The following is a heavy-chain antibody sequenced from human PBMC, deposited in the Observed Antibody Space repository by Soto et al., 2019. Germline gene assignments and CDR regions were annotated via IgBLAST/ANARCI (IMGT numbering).Heavy chain of an antibody. Sequence: GGSLRLSCTASGFTFSIYAMSWVRQAPGKGLEWVSAISGGGGVAYHADSVEGRFTISRDNSKNTLYLQMISLRAEDTAVYFCAKNRPYSYDSSGYYSMSDHWGQGTLVTVSS. V-gene: IGHV3-23*01. J-gene: IGHJ4*02. CDR3: AKNRPYSYDSSGYYSMSDH. D-gene: IGHD3-22*01. CDR2: ISGGGGVA. CDR1: GFTFSIYA.